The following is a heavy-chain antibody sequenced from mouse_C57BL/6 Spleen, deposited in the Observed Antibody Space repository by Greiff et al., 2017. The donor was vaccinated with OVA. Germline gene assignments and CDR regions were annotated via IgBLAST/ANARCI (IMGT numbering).Heavy chain of an antibody. CDR2: IYPGSGST. CDR1: GYTFTSYW. V-gene: IGHV1-55*01. J-gene: IGHJ2*01. CDR3: ARETAQALLFDN. Sequence: QVQLQQPGAELVKPGASVKMSCKASGYTFTSYWITWVKQRPGQGLEWIGDIYPGSGSTNYNEKFKSKATLTVDTSSSTAYMQLSSLTSEDSAVYNCARETAQALLFDNWGQGTTLTVSS. D-gene: IGHD3-2*02.